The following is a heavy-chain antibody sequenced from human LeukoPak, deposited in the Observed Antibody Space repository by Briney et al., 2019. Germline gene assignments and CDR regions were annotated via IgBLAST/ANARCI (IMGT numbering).Heavy chain of an antibody. CDR3: ARGPPGLLRFLEWSCPLDY. D-gene: IGHD3-3*01. Sequence: VASVKVSCKASGYTFTSYGISWVRQAPGQGLEWMGWINPNSGGTNYSQKLQGRVTMTRDTSISTAYMELSRLRSDDTAVYYCARGPPGLLRFLEWSCPLDYWGQGTLVTVSS. J-gene: IGHJ4*02. CDR2: INPNSGGT. V-gene: IGHV1-2*02. CDR1: GYTFTSYG.